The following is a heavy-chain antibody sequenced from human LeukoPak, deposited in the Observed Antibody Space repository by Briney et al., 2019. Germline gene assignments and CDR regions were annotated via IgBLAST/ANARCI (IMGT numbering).Heavy chain of an antibody. V-gene: IGHV4-34*01. CDR2: INHSGST. J-gene: IGHJ5*02. D-gene: IGHD4-17*01. Sequence: SSETLSLTCTVSGGSISSYYWSWIRQPPGKGLEWIGEINHSGSTNYNPSLKSRVTISVDTSKNQFSLKLSSVTAADTAVYYCARAVGGVTTTGNWFDPWGQGTLVTVSS. CDR3: ARAVGGVTTTGNWFDP. CDR1: GGSISSYY.